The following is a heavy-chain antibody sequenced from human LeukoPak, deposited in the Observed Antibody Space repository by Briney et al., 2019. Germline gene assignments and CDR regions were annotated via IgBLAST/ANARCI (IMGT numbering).Heavy chain of an antibody. J-gene: IGHJ4*02. CDR1: GYSFTTSW. CDR3: ARLGDGYNCDY. Sequence: GESLKISCMGSGYSFTTSWIGWVRQMPGKGLEWMGIIYPADSDTTYSPSFQGQVTISADKSISTAYLQWSSLKASDTAMYYCARLGDGYNCDYWGQGTLVTVSS. CDR2: IYPADSDT. V-gene: IGHV5-51*01. D-gene: IGHD5-24*01.